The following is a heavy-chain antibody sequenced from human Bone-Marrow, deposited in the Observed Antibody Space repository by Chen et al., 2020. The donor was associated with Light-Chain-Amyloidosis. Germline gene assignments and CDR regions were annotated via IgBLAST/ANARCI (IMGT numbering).Heavy chain of an antibody. V-gene: IGHV3-23*04. J-gene: IGHJ3*02. CDR3: AKDISYDDILPGYPADAFDI. CDR1: GFAFSSYA. D-gene: IGHD3-9*01. CDR2: SSGSGGSR. Sequence: EVQLVESGGGLLQRGGSLRLSCAASGFAFSSYAMCWVRQAPGKGLEWVSSSSGSGGSRYYGDAVKGRLTISRDNSKNALFLQMNSLRAEDTAVYYCAKDISYDDILPGYPADAFDIWGHGTMVTVSS.